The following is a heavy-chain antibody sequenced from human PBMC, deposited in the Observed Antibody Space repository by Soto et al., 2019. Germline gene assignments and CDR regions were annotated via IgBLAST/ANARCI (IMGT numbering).Heavy chain of an antibody. D-gene: IGHD5-12*01. V-gene: IGHV6-1*01. CDR2: TYFRSKWYN. Sequence: SQTPSLTCAISGDSLSSNTASWNWIRQPPSRGLEWLGRTYFRSKWYNDYAVSVKSRIIINPDTSNNQFSLQLNSVTPEDTAVYFCSKGDNLGPKTGYAFDPWGQGIMVTVSS. CDR3: SKGDNLGPKTGYAFDP. CDR1: GDSLSSNTAS. J-gene: IGHJ5*02.